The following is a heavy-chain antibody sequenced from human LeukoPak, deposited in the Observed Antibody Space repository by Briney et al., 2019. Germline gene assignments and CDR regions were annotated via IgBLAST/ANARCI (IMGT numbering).Heavy chain of an antibody. J-gene: IGHJ4*02. CDR2: IIPIFGTA. CDR3: ARELESDFWSGYYVGGFDY. CDR1: GYTFTGYY. V-gene: IGHV1-69*13. Sequence: GASVKVSCKASGYTFTGYYMHWVRQAPGQGLEWMGGIIPIFGTANYAQKFQGRVTITADESTSTAYMELSSLRSEDTAVYYCARELESDFWSGYYVGGFDYWGQGTLVTVSS. D-gene: IGHD3-3*01.